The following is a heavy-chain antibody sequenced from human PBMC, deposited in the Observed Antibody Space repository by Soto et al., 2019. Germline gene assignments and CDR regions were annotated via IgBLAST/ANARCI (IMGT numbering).Heavy chain of an antibody. D-gene: IGHD3-22*01. CDR1: GYSFTSYW. Sequence: GESLKISCKGSGYSFTSYWIGWVRQMPGKGLEWMGIIYPGDSDTRYSPSFQGQVTISADKSISTAYLQGSSLKASDTAMYYCARQATYYYDSSGLYYFDYWGQGTLVTVSS. J-gene: IGHJ4*02. CDR3: ARQATYYYDSSGLYYFDY. CDR2: IYPGDSDT. V-gene: IGHV5-51*01.